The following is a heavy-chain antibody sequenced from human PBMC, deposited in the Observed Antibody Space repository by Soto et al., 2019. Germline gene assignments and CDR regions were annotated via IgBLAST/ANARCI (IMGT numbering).Heavy chain of an antibody. CDR2: INPKSGDT. CDR1: AHTFSGYY. J-gene: IGHJ6*02. CDR3: ARDPSDTVATIGYDYYAMYX. V-gene: IGHV1-2*02. Sequence: ASVKVSCNASAHTFSGYYLHWVRQAPGQGLQWMGFINPKSGDTNYAQKFQGRVTLTSDTSSRTLYMELSRLTSDDTAVYFCARDPSDTVATIGYDYYAMYXWGQGTMVTVS. D-gene: IGHD5-12*01.